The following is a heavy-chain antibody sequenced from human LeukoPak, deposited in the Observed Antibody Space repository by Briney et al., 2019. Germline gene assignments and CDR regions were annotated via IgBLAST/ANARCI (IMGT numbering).Heavy chain of an antibody. CDR1: GGSISSYY. CDR3: AQGVRGVYYYMDV. J-gene: IGHJ6*03. Sequence: PSETLSLTCTASGGSISSYYWTWIRQPPGKGLEWIGYIYYSGSTNYNPSLKSRVTISVDTSKNQFSLKVISVTAADTAVYYCAQGVRGVYYYMDVWGKGTTVTISS. CDR2: IYYSGST. V-gene: IGHV4-59*01. D-gene: IGHD3-10*01.